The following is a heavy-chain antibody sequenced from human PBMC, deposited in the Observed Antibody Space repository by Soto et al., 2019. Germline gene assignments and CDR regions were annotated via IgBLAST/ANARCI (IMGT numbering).Heavy chain of an antibody. D-gene: IGHD4-17*01. CDR1: GGSISSGGYY. V-gene: IGHV4-31*03. J-gene: IGHJ6*02. Sequence: QVQLQESGPGLVKPSQTLSLTCTVSGGSISSGGYYWSWTRQQPGKGLDRIGYIYYSGGTYYNPSLNSRVTISVDPSKNQFSLKLSSVTAVATAVYYCARDTGDDGDFSDYGMDVWGQGTTVTVSS. CDR3: ARDTGDDGDFSDYGMDV. CDR2: IYYSGGT.